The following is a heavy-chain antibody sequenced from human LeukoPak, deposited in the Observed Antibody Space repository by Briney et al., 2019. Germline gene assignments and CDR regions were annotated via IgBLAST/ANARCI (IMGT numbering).Heavy chain of an antibody. CDR3: ARELYYYDSSGSKLLYYFDY. J-gene: IGHJ4*02. CDR1: GYTFTSYG. D-gene: IGHD3-22*01. V-gene: IGHV1-18*01. Sequence: GASVKDSCKASGYTFTSYGISWVRPAPGQGLEWMGWISAYNGNTNYVQKLQGRVTMTTDTSPSTDYMELRRLRSDDTAVYYCARELYYYDSSGSKLLYYFDYWGQGTLVTVSS. CDR2: ISAYNGNT.